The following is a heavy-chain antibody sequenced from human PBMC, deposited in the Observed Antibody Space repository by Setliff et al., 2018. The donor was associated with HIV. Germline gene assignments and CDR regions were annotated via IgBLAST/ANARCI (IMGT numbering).Heavy chain of an antibody. CDR3: TARGRGYSYGYANL. J-gene: IGHJ4*02. CDR1: GFTFSNAW. V-gene: IGHV3-15*01. Sequence: GGSLRLSCAASGFTFSNAWMSWVRQAPGKGLEWVGRIKSKTDGGTTDYAAPVKGRFTISRDDSKNTLYLQRNSLKTEDTAVYYCTARGRGYSYGYANLWGQGTLVTVSS. D-gene: IGHD5-18*01. CDR2: IKSKTDGGTT.